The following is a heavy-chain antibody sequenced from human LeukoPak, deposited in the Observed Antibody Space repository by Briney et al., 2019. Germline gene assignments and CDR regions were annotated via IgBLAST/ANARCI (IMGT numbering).Heavy chain of an antibody. J-gene: IGHJ4*02. CDR1: GGSFSSYY. V-gene: IGHV4-59*01. CDR3: AILSLYCSSTSCYLGHFDY. D-gene: IGHD2-2*01. Sequence: SGTLSLTCTVSGGSFSSYYWSWIRQPPGKGLEWIGYIYYGGSTNYNPSLKNRVTISVDTSKHQFSLKLSSVTAADTAVYYCAILSLYCSSTSCYLGHFDYWGQGTLVTVSS. CDR2: IYYGGST.